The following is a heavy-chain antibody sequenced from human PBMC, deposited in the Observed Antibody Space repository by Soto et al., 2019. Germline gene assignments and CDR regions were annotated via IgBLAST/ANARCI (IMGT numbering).Heavy chain of an antibody. D-gene: IGHD3-10*01. CDR3: ARGGNYDYGMDV. J-gene: IGHJ6*02. CDR2: IYYSGST. Sequence: SETLSLTCTVSGGSISSSSYYWGWIRQPPGKGLEWIGSIYYSGSTYYNPSLKSRVTISVDTSKSQFSLKLSSVTAADTAVYYCARGGNYDYGMDVWGQGTTVTVSS. CDR1: GGSISSSSYY. V-gene: IGHV4-39*01.